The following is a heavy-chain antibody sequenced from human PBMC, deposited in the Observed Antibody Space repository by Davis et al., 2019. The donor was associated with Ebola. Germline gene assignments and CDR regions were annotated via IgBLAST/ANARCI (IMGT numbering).Heavy chain of an antibody. CDR1: GYTFSIYD. D-gene: IGHD3-10*01. V-gene: IGHV1-46*01. Sequence: AASVKVFCKASGYTFSIYDMHWVRQAPGQGLEWMGMINTSGGSTGYAQKFQGRVTMTMDTSTSTVYMELSSLRSEDTAVYYCARERPLFGSGTKNWFDLWGQGTLVTVSS. J-gene: IGHJ5*02. CDR2: INTSGGST. CDR3: ARERPLFGSGTKNWFDL.